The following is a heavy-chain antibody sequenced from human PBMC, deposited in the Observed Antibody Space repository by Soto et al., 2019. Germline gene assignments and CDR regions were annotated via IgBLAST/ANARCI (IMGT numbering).Heavy chain of an antibody. D-gene: IGHD6-19*01. J-gene: IGHJ4*02. Sequence: ASVKVSCKASGYTFTSYGISWVRQAPGQGLEWMGWISAYNGNTNYAQKLQGRVTMTTDTSTSTAYMELRSLRSDDTAVYYCARIDSGYSSGKTRFDYWGQGTLVTVSS. CDR3: ARIDSGYSSGKTRFDY. CDR2: ISAYNGNT. CDR1: GYTFTSYG. V-gene: IGHV1-18*01.